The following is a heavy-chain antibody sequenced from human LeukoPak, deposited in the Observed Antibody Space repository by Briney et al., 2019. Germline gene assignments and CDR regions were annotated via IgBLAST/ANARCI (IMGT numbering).Heavy chain of an antibody. CDR2: ISGSGGST. V-gene: IGHV3-23*01. CDR1: GFMFSSYV. Sequence: GGSLRLSCAGSGFMFSSYVMSWVRQAPGKGLEWVSGISGSGGSTYYADSVKGRFTISRDNAKNSLYLLMNSLRAEDTAVYYCARGRGLTIFGVISWFDPWGQGTLVTVSS. J-gene: IGHJ5*02. D-gene: IGHD3-3*01. CDR3: ARGRGLTIFGVISWFDP.